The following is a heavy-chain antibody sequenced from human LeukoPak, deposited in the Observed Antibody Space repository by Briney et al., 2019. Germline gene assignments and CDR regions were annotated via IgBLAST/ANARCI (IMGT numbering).Heavy chain of an antibody. D-gene: IGHD3-22*01. CDR1: GFIFSSYN. V-gene: IGHV3-21*01. Sequence: PGGSLRLSCAASGFIFSSYNINWVRQAPGKGLEWVSSISSSSTYIYYADSVKGRFTISRDNSKNTLYLQMNSLRAEDTAVYYCANGAADYYDSSGYWYYYYGMDVWGQGTTVTVSS. CDR2: ISSSSTYI. J-gene: IGHJ6*02. CDR3: ANGAADYYDSSGYWYYYYGMDV.